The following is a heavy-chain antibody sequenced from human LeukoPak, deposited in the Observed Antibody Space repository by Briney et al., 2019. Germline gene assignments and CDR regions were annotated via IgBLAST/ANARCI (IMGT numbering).Heavy chain of an antibody. J-gene: IGHJ5*02. V-gene: IGHV1-69*05. D-gene: IGHD6-13*01. CDR3: ARSGSSWYSWFDP. Sequence: GSSVKVSCKASGGTFSSYAISWVRQAPGQGLEWMGGIIPIFGTANYAQKFQGRVTITTDESTSTAYMELSSLRSEDTAVYYCARSGSSWYSWFDPWGQGTLVTVSS. CDR1: GGTFSSYA. CDR2: IIPIFGTA.